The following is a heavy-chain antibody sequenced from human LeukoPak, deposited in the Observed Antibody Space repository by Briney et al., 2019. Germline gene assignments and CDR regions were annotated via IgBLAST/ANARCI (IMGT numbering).Heavy chain of an antibody. CDR1: GGSISSGGYY. V-gene: IGHV4-31*03. J-gene: IGHJ3*02. Sequence: SETLSLTCTVSGGSISSGGYYWSWIRQHPGKGLEWIGYIYYSGSTYYNPSLKSRVTISVDTSKNQFSLKLSSVTAADTAVYYCATSGKPGVPFDIWGQGTMVTVSS. CDR2: IYYSGST. CDR3: ATSGKPGVPFDI. D-gene: IGHD3-10*01.